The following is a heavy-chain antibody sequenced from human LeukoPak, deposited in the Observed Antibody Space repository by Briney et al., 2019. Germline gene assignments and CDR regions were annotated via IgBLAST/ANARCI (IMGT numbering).Heavy chain of an antibody. CDR3: ASGSYFLAAFDI. J-gene: IGHJ3*02. D-gene: IGHD1-26*01. CDR1: GYTFTGYY. Sequence: ASVKVSCKASGYTFTGYYMHWVRQAPGQGLEWMGWINPNSGGTNYAQKFQGRVTITADKSTSTAYMELSSLRSEDTAVYYCASGSYFLAAFDIWGQGTMVTVSS. CDR2: INPNSGGT. V-gene: IGHV1-2*02.